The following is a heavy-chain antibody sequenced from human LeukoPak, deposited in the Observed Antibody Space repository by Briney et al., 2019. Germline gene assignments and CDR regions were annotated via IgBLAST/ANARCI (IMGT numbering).Heavy chain of an antibody. V-gene: IGHV4-34*01. CDR3: AREWYSGSYGGVDP. D-gene: IGHD1-26*01. Sequence: SETLSLTCAVYGGSFSGYYWSWIRQPPGKGLEWIGEINHSGSTNYNPSLKSRVTMSVDTSKNQFSLKLSSVTAADTAVYYCAREWYSGSYGGVDPWGQGTLVTVSS. J-gene: IGHJ5*02. CDR2: INHSGST. CDR1: GGSFSGYY.